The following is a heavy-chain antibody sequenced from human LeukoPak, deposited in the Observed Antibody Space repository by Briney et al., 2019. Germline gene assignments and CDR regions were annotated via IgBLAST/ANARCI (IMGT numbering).Heavy chain of an antibody. Sequence: SQTLSLTCAISGDSVSSNSAAWNWIRQSPSRGLEWLGRTYYKSKWFNDYAISVRSRITLNPDTSKNQFSLQLNSVTPEDAAVYYCARGADGYNNYYFDYWGQGTLVPSSA. CDR3: ARGADGYNNYYFDY. J-gene: IGHJ4*02. D-gene: IGHD3-10*01. CDR2: TYYKSKWFN. V-gene: IGHV6-1*01. CDR1: GDSVSSNSAA.